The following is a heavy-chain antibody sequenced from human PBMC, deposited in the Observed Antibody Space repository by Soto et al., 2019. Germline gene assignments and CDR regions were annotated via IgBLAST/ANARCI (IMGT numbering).Heavy chain of an antibody. CDR1: GGSISSYY. Sequence: QVQLQESGPGLVKPSETLSLTCTVSGGSISSYYWSWIRQPPGKGLEWIGYISYSGSTNYNPSLMSRVIISVDTAKNQFSLRLSSVTAADTAVYFCPREGGYNAPARYWGQGTLVTVSS. CDR3: PREGGYNAPARY. CDR2: ISYSGST. J-gene: IGHJ4*02. V-gene: IGHV4-59*01. D-gene: IGHD1-26*01.